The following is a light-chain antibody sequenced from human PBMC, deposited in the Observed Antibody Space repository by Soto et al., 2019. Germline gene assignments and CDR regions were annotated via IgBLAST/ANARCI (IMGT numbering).Light chain of an antibody. CDR2: DDN. J-gene: IGLJ3*02. CDR1: SSNIGNNA. V-gene: IGLV1-36*01. Sequence: QSVLTQPPSVSAAPGQKVTISCSGSSSNIGNNAVNWHQQLPGKAPKLLIHDDNRESSGVSHRFSGSNSGTSASLAISDLQSEDEAHYYCAAWDDSLNGPVFGGGTKLTVL. CDR3: AAWDDSLNGPV.